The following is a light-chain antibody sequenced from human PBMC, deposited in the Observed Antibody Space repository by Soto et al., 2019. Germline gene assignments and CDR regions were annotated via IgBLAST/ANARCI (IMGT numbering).Light chain of an antibody. CDR2: GAS. Sequence: EIVMTQSPATLSVSPGERATLSCRASQSVSSNLAWYQQKPGQAPRLLIYGASTRATGIPARFSGSGSGTEFTLTISSLQSEDFAVYYCQQYNNWPALWTFGQGTKVDSK. CDR1: QSVSSN. CDR3: QQYNNWPALWT. J-gene: IGKJ1*01. V-gene: IGKV3-15*01.